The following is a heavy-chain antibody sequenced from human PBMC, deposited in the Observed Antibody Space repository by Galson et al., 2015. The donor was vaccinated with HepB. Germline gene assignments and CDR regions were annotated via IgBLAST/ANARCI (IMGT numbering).Heavy chain of an antibody. Sequence: ETLSLTCTVSGVSISNYYWSWIRQPPGKGLEWIGYIYYSGNTNYNPSLKSRVTISLDRSKNKFSLKLSSVTAADTAVYYCARNNHFDFWGQGLLLTVSS. CDR1: GVSISNYY. CDR2: IYYSGNT. V-gene: IGHV4-59*08. D-gene: IGHD1/OR15-1a*01. J-gene: IGHJ4*02. CDR3: ARNNHFDF.